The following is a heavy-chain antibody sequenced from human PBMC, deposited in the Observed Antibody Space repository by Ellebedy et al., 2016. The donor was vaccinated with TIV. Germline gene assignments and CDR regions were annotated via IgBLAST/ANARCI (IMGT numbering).Heavy chain of an antibody. J-gene: IGHJ4*02. CDR2: IYYSGST. CDR1: GGSISSSSYY. Sequence: MPSETLSLTCTVSGGSISSSSYYWGWIRQPPGKGLEWIGNIYYSGSTYYNPSLKSRVTISVDTSKNQFSLKLSSVTAADTAVYYCARGATGGNPPFDYWGQGTLVTVSS. CDR3: ARGATGGNPPFDY. V-gene: IGHV4-39*07. D-gene: IGHD4-23*01.